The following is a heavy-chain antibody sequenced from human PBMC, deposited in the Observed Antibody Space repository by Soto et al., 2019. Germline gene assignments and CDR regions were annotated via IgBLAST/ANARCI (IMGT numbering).Heavy chain of an antibody. CDR3: ARDRIAVGGNPESLQH. Sequence: EVQLVESGGGLVQPGGSLRLSCAASGFTVSSNYMSWVRQAPGKGLEWVSVIYSGGSTYYADSVKGRFTISRDNSKNALQLQMNGPRAEDTAEYYWARDRIAVGGNPESLQHWGQGTLVTVSS. J-gene: IGHJ1*01. D-gene: IGHD6-19*01. CDR2: IYSGGST. V-gene: IGHV3-66*01. CDR1: GFTVSSNY.